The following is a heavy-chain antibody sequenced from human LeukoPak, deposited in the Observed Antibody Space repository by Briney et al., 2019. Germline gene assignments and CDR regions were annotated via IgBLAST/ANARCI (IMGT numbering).Heavy chain of an antibody. CDR3: ARVSNHHDKSGYNYAHDY. D-gene: IGHD3-22*01. Sequence: SETLSLTCTVSGGSIDYYYWSWLRQPAGKGLEWIGRIYTSGSTNYNPSLKSRVTISVDKSKNQFSLKLSSVTAADTAVYYCARVSNHHDKSGYNYAHDYWGQGTLVTVSS. V-gene: IGHV4-4*07. CDR1: GGSIDYYY. CDR2: IYTSGST. J-gene: IGHJ4*02.